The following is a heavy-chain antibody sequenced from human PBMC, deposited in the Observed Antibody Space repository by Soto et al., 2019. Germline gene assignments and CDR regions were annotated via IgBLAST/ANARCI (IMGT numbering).Heavy chain of an antibody. CDR1: GFTLRSAFF. CDR2: INHSGST. J-gene: IGHJ6*02. D-gene: IGHD3-3*01. Sequence: KASETLSLTCKVSGFTLRSAFFWGWIRQPPGKGLEWIGEINHSGSTNYNPSLKSRVTISVDTSKNQFSLKLSSVTAADTAVYYCARGGTGGTIFGVVLVPYWYYGMDVWGQGTTVTSP. CDR3: ARGGTGGTIFGVVLVPYWYYGMDV. V-gene: IGHV4-38-2*02.